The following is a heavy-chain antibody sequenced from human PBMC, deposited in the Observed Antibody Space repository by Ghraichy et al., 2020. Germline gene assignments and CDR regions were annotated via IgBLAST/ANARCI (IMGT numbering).Heavy chain of an antibody. CDR1: GFTFSSYA. Sequence: GGSLRLSCAASGFTFSSYAMHLVRQAPGKGLEWVAVISYDGSNKYYADSVKGRFTISRDNSKNTLYLQMNSLRAEDTAVYYCARDSPQWLVSNDFDYWGQGTLVTVSS. CDR2: ISYDGSNK. J-gene: IGHJ4*02. D-gene: IGHD6-19*01. CDR3: ARDSPQWLVSNDFDY. V-gene: IGHV3-30*04.